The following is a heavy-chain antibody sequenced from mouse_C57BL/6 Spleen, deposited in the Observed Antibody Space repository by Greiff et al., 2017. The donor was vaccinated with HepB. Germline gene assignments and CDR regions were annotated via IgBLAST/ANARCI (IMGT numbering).Heavy chain of an antibody. CDR2: IHPNSGST. J-gene: IGHJ3*01. D-gene: IGHD2-3*01. Sequence: VQLQQSGAELVKPGASVKLSCKASGYTFTSYWMHWVKQRPGQGLEWIGMIHPNSGSTNYNEKFKSKATLTVDKSSSTAYMQLSSLTSEGSAVYYCARETYEFPLISYRGQGTLVTVSA. CDR1: GYTFTSYW. V-gene: IGHV1-64*01. CDR3: ARETYEFPLISY.